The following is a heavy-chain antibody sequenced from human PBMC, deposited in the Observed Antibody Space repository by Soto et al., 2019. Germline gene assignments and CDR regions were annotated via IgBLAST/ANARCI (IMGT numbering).Heavy chain of an antibody. CDR1: GFTFSDYY. CDR2: ISSSGSTI. CDR3: AREPPSYYYDSSGYYVV. V-gene: IGHV3-11*01. J-gene: IGHJ3*01. Sequence: GSLRLSCAASGFTFSDYYMSWIRQAPGKGLEWVSYISSSGSTIYYADSVKGRFTISRDNAKNSLYLQMNSLRAEDTAVYYCAREPPSYYYDSSGYYVVWGQGTMVTVSS. D-gene: IGHD3-22*01.